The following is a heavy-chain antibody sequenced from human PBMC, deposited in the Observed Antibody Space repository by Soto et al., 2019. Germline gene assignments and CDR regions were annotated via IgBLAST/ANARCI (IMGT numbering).Heavy chain of an antibody. CDR1: GGSFSGYY. CDR2: INHSGST. J-gene: IGHJ4*02. Sequence: SETLSLTCAVYGGSFSGYYWSWIRQPQGKGLEWIGEINHSGSTNYNPSLKSRVTISVDTSKNQFSLKLSSVTAADTAVYYCARGPIYCSSTSCHIDYWGQGTLVTVSS. D-gene: IGHD2-2*02. V-gene: IGHV4-34*01. CDR3: ARGPIYCSSTSCHIDY.